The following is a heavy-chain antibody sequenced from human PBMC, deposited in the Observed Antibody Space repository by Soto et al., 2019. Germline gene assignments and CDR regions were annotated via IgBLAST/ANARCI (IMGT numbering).Heavy chain of an antibody. J-gene: IGHJ6*02. CDR1: GGSFSSDY. V-gene: IGHV4-34*01. D-gene: IGHD3-16*02. CDR3: ARDRSSSYSMDV. CDR2: INHSGST. Sequence: SDTLSLTCAVYGGSFSSDYWIWIRQPPGKGLEWIGEINHSGSTNYNPSLKSRVAISVDTSKSQFSLKLTSVTAADTAVYFCARDRSSSYSMDVWGQETTVTVSS.